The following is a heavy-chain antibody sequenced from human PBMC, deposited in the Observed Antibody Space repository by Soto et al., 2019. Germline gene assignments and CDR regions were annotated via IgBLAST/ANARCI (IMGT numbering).Heavy chain of an antibody. D-gene: IGHD2-2*01. CDR3: AREGRPAAFPYYYYGMDV. J-gene: IGHJ6*02. V-gene: IGHV4-30-4*01. CDR2: IYYSGST. Sequence: SLSLTCAVSGGSISSGDYYWSWIRQPPGKGLEWIGYIYYSGSTYYNPSLKSRVTISVDTSKNQFSLKLSSVTAADTAVYYSAREGRPAAFPYYYYGMDVWGQGTKVTVYS. CDR1: GGSISSGDYY.